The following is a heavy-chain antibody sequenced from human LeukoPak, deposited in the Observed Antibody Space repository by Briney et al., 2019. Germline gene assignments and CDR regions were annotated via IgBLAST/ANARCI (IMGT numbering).Heavy chain of an antibody. V-gene: IGHV1-2*02. D-gene: IGHD2-15*01. J-gene: IGHJ4*02. Sequence: SVNVSCKASGYTFTGYYMHWVRQAPGQGLEWMGWINPNSGGTNYAQKFQGRVTMTRDTSISTAYMELSRLRSDDTAVYYCARDLYCSGGSCYYFDYWGQGTLVTVSS. CDR3: ARDLYCSGGSCYYFDY. CDR2: INPNSGGT. CDR1: GYTFTGYY.